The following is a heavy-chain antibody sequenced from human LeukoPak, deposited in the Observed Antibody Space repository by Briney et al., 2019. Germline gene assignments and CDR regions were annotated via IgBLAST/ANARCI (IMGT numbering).Heavy chain of an antibody. CDR2: IYTSGST. CDR1: GGSISSYY. J-gene: IGHJ6*02. D-gene: IGHD3-22*01. V-gene: IGHV4-4*09. Sequence: SETLSLTCTVSGGSISSYYWSWIRQPPGKGLEWIGYIYTSGSTNYNPSLKSRVTISVDTSKNQFSLKLSSVTAADTAVYYCARTADSSGYYYYYGMDVWGQGTTVTVSS. CDR3: ARTADSSGYYYYYGMDV.